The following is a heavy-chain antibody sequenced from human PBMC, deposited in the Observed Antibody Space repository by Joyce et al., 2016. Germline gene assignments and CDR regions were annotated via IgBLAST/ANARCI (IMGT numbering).Heavy chain of an antibody. CDR1: GYTFTDFY. D-gene: IGHD1-14*01. CDR3: ARTGSTDV. Sequence: QVLLEQSGAEVKKPGASVIVSCKASGYTFTDFYIHWVRQAPGQGVEWMGWINPKSGGTNSAQKFQGRVTMTRDTSISTAYMELRSLRSDDTAMYYCARTGSTDVWGQGTTVTVSS. V-gene: IGHV1-2*02. J-gene: IGHJ6*02. CDR2: INPKSGGT.